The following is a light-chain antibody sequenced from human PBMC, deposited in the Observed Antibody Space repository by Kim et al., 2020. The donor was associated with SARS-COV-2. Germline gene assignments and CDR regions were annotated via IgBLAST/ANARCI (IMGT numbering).Light chain of an antibody. CDR1: NFNIGSET. Sequence: GQRVIISCSGSNFNIGSETVDCYQQLPVTAPKLLIHSDNKRPSGVPDRFSGSKSGTSASLAISGLQSEDEAHYYCATWDGSLNGPVFGGGTKLTVL. CDR2: SDN. J-gene: IGLJ3*02. CDR3: ATWDGSLNGPV. V-gene: IGLV1-44*01.